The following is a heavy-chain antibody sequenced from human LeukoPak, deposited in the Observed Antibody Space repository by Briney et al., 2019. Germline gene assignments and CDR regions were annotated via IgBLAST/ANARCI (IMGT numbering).Heavy chain of an antibody. CDR3: ARGPYCGGDCYEQDFDY. CDR2: IIPIFGTA. D-gene: IGHD2-21*02. CDR1: GGTFSSYA. V-gene: IGHV1-69*05. J-gene: IGHJ4*02. Sequence: SVKVSCKASGGTFSSYAISWVRQAPGQGLEWMGGIIPIFGTANYAQKFQGRVTITTDESTSTAYMELSSLRSEDTAVYYCARGPYCGGDCYEQDFDYWGQGTLVTVSS.